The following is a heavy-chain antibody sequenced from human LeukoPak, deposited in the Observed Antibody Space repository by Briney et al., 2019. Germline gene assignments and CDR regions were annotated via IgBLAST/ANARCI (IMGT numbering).Heavy chain of an antibody. J-gene: IGHJ4*02. V-gene: IGHV1-2*06. D-gene: IGHD6-19*01. CDR2: INPNSGGT. Sequence: ASVKVSCKASVYTFTGYYMHWVRQAPGQGLEGVGRINPNSGGTNYAQKFQGRVTMTRDTSISTAYMELSRLRPDDTAVYYCARDQRAVADFDYWGQGTLVTVSS. CDR1: VYTFTGYY. CDR3: ARDQRAVADFDY.